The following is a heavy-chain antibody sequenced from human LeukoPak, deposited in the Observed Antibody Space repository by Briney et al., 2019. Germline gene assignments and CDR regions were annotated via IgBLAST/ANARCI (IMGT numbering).Heavy chain of an antibody. CDR1: GYTFTSYY. V-gene: IGHV1-46*01. Sequence: ASVKVSRKASGYTFTSYYMHWVRQAPGQGLEWMGIINPSGGSTSYAQKFQGRVTMTRDTSTSTVYMELSSLRSEDTAVYYCAAYSGYDYDEYYFDYWGQGTLVTVSS. J-gene: IGHJ4*02. CDR2: INPSGGST. D-gene: IGHD5-12*01. CDR3: AAYSGYDYDEYYFDY.